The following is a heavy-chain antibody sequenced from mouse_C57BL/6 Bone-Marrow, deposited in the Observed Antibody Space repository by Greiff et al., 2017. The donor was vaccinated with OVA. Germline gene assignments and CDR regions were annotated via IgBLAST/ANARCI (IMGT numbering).Heavy chain of an antibody. Sequence: QVQLQQPGAELVMPGASVKLSCKASGYTFTSYWMHWVKQRPGQGLEWIGEIDPSDSYTNYNQKFKGKSTLTVDKSSSTAYMQLSSLTSEDSAVDYCAREPHYYGSSYRYFDVWGTGTTVTVSS. CDR1: GYTFTSYW. D-gene: IGHD1-1*01. J-gene: IGHJ1*03. V-gene: IGHV1-69*01. CDR2: IDPSDSYT. CDR3: AREPHYYGSSYRYFDV.